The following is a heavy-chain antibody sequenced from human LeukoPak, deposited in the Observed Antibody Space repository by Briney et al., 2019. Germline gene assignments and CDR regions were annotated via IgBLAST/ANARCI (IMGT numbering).Heavy chain of an antibody. CDR1: GGSFSGYY. Sequence: PSETLSLTCAVYGGSFSGYYWSWIRQPPGKGLEWIGEINHSGSTNYNPSLKSRVTISVDTSKNQFSLKLSSVTAADTAVYYCAVTYYDFWSHFDYWGQGTLVTVSS. V-gene: IGHV4-34*01. CDR2: INHSGST. CDR3: AVTYYDFWSHFDY. J-gene: IGHJ4*02. D-gene: IGHD3-3*01.